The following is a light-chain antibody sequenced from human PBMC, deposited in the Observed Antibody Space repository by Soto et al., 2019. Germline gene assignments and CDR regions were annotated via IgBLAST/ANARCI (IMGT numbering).Light chain of an antibody. V-gene: IGLV2-8*01. CDR1: SSDVGGYNY. CDR3: RSYAGSNNFEGV. CDR2: EVS. Sequence: QSALTQPPSASGSPGQSVTISCTGTSSDVGGYNYVSWYQQHPGKAPKLMIYEVSKRPSGVPDRFSGSKSGNTASLTVSGLQAEDEADYYCRSYAGSNNFEGVFGGGTKVTVL. J-gene: IGLJ2*01.